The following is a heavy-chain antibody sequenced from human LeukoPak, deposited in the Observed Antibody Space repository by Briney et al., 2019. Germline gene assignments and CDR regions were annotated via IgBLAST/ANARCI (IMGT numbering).Heavy chain of an antibody. J-gene: IGHJ5*02. CDR3: ARDPPTIAAAGRGWFDP. V-gene: IGHV4-39*07. CDR1: GGSISSSSYY. D-gene: IGHD6-13*01. Sequence: PSETLSLTCTVSGGSISSSSYYWGWIRQPPGKGLEWIGSIYYSGSTYYNPSLKSRVTISVDTSKNQFSLKLSSVTAADTAVYYCARDPPTIAAAGRGWFDPWGQGTLVTVSS. CDR2: IYYSGST.